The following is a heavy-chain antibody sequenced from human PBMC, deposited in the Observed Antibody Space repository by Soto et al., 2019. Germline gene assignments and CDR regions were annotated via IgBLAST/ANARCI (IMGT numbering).Heavy chain of an antibody. D-gene: IGHD3-16*01. CDR1: GGSTSSDNY. CDR3: AREGGESSDGLYYFDS. J-gene: IGHJ4*02. V-gene: IGHV4-30-4*01. CDR2: IYYSGNT. Sequence: SETLSLTCTVSGGSTSSDNYWSWIHQPPGKGLEWIGHIYYSGNTDYNPSLKSRLAISIDTSKNQFSLKLSSVTAADTAVYFCAREGGESSDGLYYFDSWGQGSLVTVSS.